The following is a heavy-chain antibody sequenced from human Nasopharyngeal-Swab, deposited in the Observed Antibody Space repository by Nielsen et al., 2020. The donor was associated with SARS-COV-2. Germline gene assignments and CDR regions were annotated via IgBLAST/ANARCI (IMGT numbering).Heavy chain of an antibody. CDR1: GFTFSSYA. J-gene: IGHJ5*02. CDR3: AREGHYDILTGYYHPRNWFDP. D-gene: IGHD3-9*01. V-gene: IGHV3-23*01. CDR2: ISGSGGST. Sequence: GESLKISCAASGFTFSSYAMSWVRQAPGKGLEWVSAISGSGGSTYYADSVKGRFTISRDNSKNTLYLQMNSLRAEDTAVYYCAREGHYDILTGYYHPRNWFDPWGQGTLVTVSS.